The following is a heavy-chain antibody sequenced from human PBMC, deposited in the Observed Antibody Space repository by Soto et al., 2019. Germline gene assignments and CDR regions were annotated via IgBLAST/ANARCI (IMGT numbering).Heavy chain of an antibody. D-gene: IGHD2-21*02. CDR1: GYTFTCYY. V-gene: IGHV1-46*01. Sequence: ASVKVSCKASGYTFTCYYMHWVRQAPGQGLEWMGIINPSGGSTSYAQKFQGRVTMTRDTSTSTVYMELSSLRSEDTAVYYCARDGAYCGGDCYLGYYFDYWGQGTLVTVSS. CDR3: ARDGAYCGGDCYLGYYFDY. J-gene: IGHJ4*02. CDR2: INPSGGST.